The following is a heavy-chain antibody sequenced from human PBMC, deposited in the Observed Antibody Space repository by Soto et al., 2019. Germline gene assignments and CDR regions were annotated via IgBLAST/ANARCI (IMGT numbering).Heavy chain of an antibody. V-gene: IGHV4-30-4*01. D-gene: IGHD3-3*01. Sequence: QVQLQESGPGLVKPSQTLSLTCTVSGGSITSGDYYWSWIRQPPGRGLEWIGYIYYSGGTYYNPYLKSQVTTSVATSNNQFPLKLSAVTAADTAVYYCARGGTIFGGVNRWGQGTLVTVSS. J-gene: IGHJ5*02. CDR1: GGSITSGDYY. CDR3: ARGGTIFGGVNR. CDR2: IYYSGGT.